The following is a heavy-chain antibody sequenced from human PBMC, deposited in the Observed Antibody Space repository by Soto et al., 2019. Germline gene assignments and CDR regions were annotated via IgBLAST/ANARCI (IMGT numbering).Heavy chain of an antibody. CDR2: MNPSGDRT. D-gene: IGHD5-12*01. CDR3: ARGRGYSGDDLQEDGFDV. V-gene: IGHV1-46*01. CDR1: GYTFSSFY. Sequence: QVQLMQSGTEVKEPGASVNLSCKASGYTFSSFYIHWVRQAPGQGLEWEGIMNPSGDRTNYAQNFPGRVTMTRDTATSTVYMELSSLRSEDTAVYYCARGRGYSGDDLQEDGFDVWGQGTMVTVS. J-gene: IGHJ3*01.